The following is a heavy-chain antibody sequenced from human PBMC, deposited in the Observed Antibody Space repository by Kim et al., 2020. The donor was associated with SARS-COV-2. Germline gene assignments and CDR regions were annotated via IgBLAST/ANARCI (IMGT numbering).Heavy chain of an antibody. J-gene: IGHJ3*02. V-gene: IGHV4-34*01. D-gene: IGHD3-22*01. CDR3: ARGPRQRDSSRFYAFDI. CDR2: INHSGST. CDR1: GGSFSGYY. Sequence: SETLSLTCAVYGGSFSGYYWSWIRQPPGKGLEWIGEINHSGSTNYNPSLKSRVTISVDTSKNQFSLKLSSVTAADTAVYYCARGPRQRDSSRFYAFDIWG.